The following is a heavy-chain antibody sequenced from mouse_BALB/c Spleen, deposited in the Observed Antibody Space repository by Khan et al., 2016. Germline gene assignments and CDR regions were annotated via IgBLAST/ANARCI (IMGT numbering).Heavy chain of an antibody. V-gene: IGHV5-17*02. CDR2: ISSGSSAI. CDR1: GFTFSSFG. Sequence: EVELVESGGGLVQPGGSRKLSCAASGFTFSSFGMHWVRQAPEKGLEWVAFISSGSSAIYYADTVKGRFTISGDNPKNTLFLQMTSLRSEDTAMYYCGRGDYWGQGTTLTVSS. J-gene: IGHJ2*01. CDR3: GRGDY.